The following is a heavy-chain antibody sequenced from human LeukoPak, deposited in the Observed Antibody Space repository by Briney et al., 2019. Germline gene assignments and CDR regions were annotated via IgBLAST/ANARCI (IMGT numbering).Heavy chain of an antibody. Sequence: GGSLRLSCAASGFPFSTYAMSWVRQAPGKGLDWVSTIIPSGDNTFHADSVKGRFTISRDNSKNTLYLQMNSLRVEDAAVYYCVKGGWGDNWGKGILVTVSS. CDR1: GFPFSTYA. CDR3: VKGGWGDN. J-gene: IGHJ4*02. CDR2: IIPSGDNT. D-gene: IGHD3-10*01. V-gene: IGHV3-23*01.